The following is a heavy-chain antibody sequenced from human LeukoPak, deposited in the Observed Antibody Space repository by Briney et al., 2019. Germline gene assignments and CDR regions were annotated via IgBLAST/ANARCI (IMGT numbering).Heavy chain of an antibody. V-gene: IGHV1-69*13. Sequence: SVKVSCKASGGTFSSYAISWVRQAPGQGLEWMGGIIPIFGTANYAQKFQGRVTITADESTSTAYMELSSLRSEDTAVYYCARDPHILGEVHPYMDVWGQGTTVTVSS. CDR1: GGTFSSYA. J-gene: IGHJ6*02. CDR3: ARDPHILGEVHPYMDV. D-gene: IGHD2-21*01. CDR2: IIPIFGTA.